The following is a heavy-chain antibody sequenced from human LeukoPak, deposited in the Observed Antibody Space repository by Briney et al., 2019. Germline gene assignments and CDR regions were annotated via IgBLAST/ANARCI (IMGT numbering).Heavy chain of an antibody. V-gene: IGHV5-51*01. CDR2: IYPGDSDT. Sequence: GESLKISCKGSGYRFTDYWIGWGRQMPGKGLEWMGIIYPGDSDTRYSPSFQGQVTISADKSIHTAHLQWSSLKASDTAMYYCARGAAGTTPDYYYFGLDVWGQGTTVRVSS. J-gene: IGHJ6*02. CDR1: GYRFTDYW. CDR3: ARGAAGTTPDYYYFGLDV. D-gene: IGHD1-7*01.